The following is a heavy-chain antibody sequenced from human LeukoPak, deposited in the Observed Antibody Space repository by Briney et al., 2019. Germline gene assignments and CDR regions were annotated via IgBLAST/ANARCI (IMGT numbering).Heavy chain of an antibody. D-gene: IGHD3-10*01. J-gene: IGHJ6*04. CDR1: GFTFSSYA. V-gene: IGHV3-23*01. CDR3: AKVRGVTIYYYYGMDV. Sequence: PGGSLRLSCAASGFTFSSYAMSWVRQAPGKGLEWVSAISGSGGCTYYADSVKGRFTISRDNSKNTLYLQMNSLRAEDTAVYYCAKVRGVTIYYYYGMDVWGKGTTVTVSS. CDR2: ISGSGGCT.